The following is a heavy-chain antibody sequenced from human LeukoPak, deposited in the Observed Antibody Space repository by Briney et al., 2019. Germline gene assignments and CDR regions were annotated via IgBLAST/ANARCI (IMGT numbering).Heavy chain of an antibody. CDR1: GFTFTRSA. V-gene: IGHV1-58*02. J-gene: IGHJ4*02. D-gene: IGHD3-22*01. CDR2: IVVGSGNT. Sequence: ASVKVSCKASGFTFTRSAMQWVRQARGQRLEWIGWIVVGSGNTNYAQKFQERVTISRDMSTSTAYMELSSLRSEDTAVYYCVALVDYYDSSGYYVDYWGQGTLVTVPS. CDR3: VALVDYYDSSGYYVDY.